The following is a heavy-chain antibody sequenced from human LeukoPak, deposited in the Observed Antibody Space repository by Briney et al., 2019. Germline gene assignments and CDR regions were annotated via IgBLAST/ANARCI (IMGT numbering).Heavy chain of an antibody. J-gene: IGHJ4*02. CDR1: GYSFTSYW. Sequence: PGESLKISCKGSGYSFTSYWIGWVRQMPGKGLEWMGIIYPGDSDTRYSPSFQGQVTISADKSISTAYLQWSSLKASDTAIYYCARQYCSGGSCGPHFDYWGQGTLVTVSS. CDR3: ARQYCSGGSCGPHFDY. D-gene: IGHD2-15*01. V-gene: IGHV5-51*01. CDR2: IYPGDSDT.